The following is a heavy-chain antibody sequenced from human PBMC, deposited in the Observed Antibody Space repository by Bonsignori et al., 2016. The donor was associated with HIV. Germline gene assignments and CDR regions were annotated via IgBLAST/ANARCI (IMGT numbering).Heavy chain of an antibody. V-gene: IGHV1-2*02. Sequence: QVQLVQSGAEVKRPGASVKVSCKASGYAFTEYYLHWVRQAPGQGLEWMGWINPNSGGTNYAKKFQGRVTMTRDTSISTAYMELSRLRSDDTAVYYCARGLYYVFLELGGESLDY. CDR2: INPNSGGT. CDR3: ARGLYYVFLELGGESLDY. J-gene: IGHJ4*01. CDR1: GYAFTEYY. D-gene: IGHD3-3*01.